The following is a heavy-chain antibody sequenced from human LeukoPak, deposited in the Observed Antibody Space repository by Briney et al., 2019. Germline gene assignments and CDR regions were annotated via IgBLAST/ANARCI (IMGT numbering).Heavy chain of an antibody. D-gene: IGHD1-26*01. V-gene: IGHV1-69*06. CDR1: GGTFSSYA. Sequence: SVKVSCKASGGTFSSYAISWVRQAPGQGLEWMGGIIPIFGTANYAQKFRGRVTITADKSTRTVYMELSSLRADDTAVYYCARGGVGATTYVWFDPWGQGTLVTVSS. J-gene: IGHJ5*02. CDR3: ARGGVGATTYVWFDP. CDR2: IIPIFGTA.